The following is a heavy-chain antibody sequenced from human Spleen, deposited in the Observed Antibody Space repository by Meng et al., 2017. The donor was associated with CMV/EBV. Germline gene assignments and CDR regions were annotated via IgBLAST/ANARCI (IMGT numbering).Heavy chain of an antibody. CDR1: GYTFTGYY. V-gene: IGHV1-69*10. D-gene: IGHD2-21*01. J-gene: IGHJ4*02. Sequence: SVKVSCKASGYTFTGYYMHWVRQAPGQGLEWMGGIIPVLDTANYAQRFQGRVTITADKSTSTAYMELSSLRSEDTAVYYCANYITFCEFWGQGTLVTVSS. CDR3: ANYITFCEF. CDR2: IIPVLDTA.